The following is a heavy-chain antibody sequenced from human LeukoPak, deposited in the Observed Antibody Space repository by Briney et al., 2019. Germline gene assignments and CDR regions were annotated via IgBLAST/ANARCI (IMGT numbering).Heavy chain of an antibody. CDR2: INRDGSER. Sequence: PPGGSLRLSCAASGFTFSNYWMTWVRQAPGKGLEWVANINRDGSERYYVDSVKGRLTISRDDAKSSLYLQMNSLRAEDSAVYYCARDQNSLSIAVAAPFDYWGQGTLVTVSS. CDR1: GFTFSNYW. V-gene: IGHV3-7*03. CDR3: ARDQNSLSIAVAAPFDY. J-gene: IGHJ4*02. D-gene: IGHD6-19*01.